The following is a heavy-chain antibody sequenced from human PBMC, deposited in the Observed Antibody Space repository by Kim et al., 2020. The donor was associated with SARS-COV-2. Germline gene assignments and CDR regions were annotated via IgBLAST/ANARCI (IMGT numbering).Heavy chain of an antibody. CDR1: GGSFSGYY. CDR2: INHSGST. V-gene: IGHV4-34*01. Sequence: SETLSLTCAVYGGSFSGYYWSWIRQPPGKGLEWIGEINHSGSTNYNPSLKSRVTISVDTSKNQFSLKLSSVTAADTAVYYCARGWLLRTQGRYFDLWGRG. J-gene: IGHJ2*01. D-gene: IGHD3-22*01. CDR3: ARGWLLRTQGRYFDL.